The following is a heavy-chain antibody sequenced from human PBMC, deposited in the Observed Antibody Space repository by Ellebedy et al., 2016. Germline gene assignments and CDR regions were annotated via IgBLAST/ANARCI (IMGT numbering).Heavy chain of an antibody. V-gene: IGHV4-34*01. CDR2: INHSGST. Sequence: SETLSLXXAVYGGSFSGYYWSWIRQPPGKGLEWIGEINHSGSTNYNPSLKSRVTISVDTSKNQFSLKLSSVTAADTAVYYCARVGAAAAGTSVYWGQGTLVTVSS. CDR3: ARVGAAAAGTSVY. CDR1: GGSFSGYY. D-gene: IGHD6-13*01. J-gene: IGHJ4*02.